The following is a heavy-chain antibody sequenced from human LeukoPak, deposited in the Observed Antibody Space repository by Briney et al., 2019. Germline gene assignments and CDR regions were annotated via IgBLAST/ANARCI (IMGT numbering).Heavy chain of an antibody. D-gene: IGHD5-12*01. Sequence: PGGSLRLSCLTSGFTLSTNAMSWVRQAPGKGLEWISGISGSGGSTYYADSVKGRFTISRDNSKNTLYLQMNSLRAEDTAVYYCAKDNSGYEEKDDYWGQGTLVTVSS. J-gene: IGHJ4*02. CDR3: AKDNSGYEEKDDY. CDR2: ISGSGGST. V-gene: IGHV3-23*01. CDR1: GFTLSTNA.